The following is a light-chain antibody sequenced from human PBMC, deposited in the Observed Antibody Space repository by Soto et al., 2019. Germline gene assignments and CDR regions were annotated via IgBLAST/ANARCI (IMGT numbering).Light chain of an antibody. CDR2: DVS. Sequence: QSALTQPASVSGSPGRSITISCTGTSSDVGGYNYVSWYQHHPGKAPKLMIYDVSNRPSGVSNRFSGSKSGNTASLTISGLQLEDEADYYCCSYTTSNTRQIVFGTGTKVTVL. J-gene: IGLJ1*01. CDR1: SSDVGGYNY. V-gene: IGLV2-14*03. CDR3: CSYTTSNTRQIV.